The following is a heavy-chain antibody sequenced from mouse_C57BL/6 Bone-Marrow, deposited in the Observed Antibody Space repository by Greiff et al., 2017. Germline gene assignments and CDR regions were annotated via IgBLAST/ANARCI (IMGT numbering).Heavy chain of an antibody. Sequence: VQRVESGAELMKPGASVKLSCKATGYTFTGYWIEWVKQRPGHGLEWIGEILPGSGSTNYNEKFKGKATFTADTSSNTAYMQLSSLTTEDSAIYYCAREDYDYDGPPYYYAMDYWGQGTSVTVSS. D-gene: IGHD2-4*01. CDR1: GYTFTGYW. CDR3: AREDYDYDGPPYYYAMDY. J-gene: IGHJ4*01. CDR2: ILPGSGST. V-gene: IGHV1-9*01.